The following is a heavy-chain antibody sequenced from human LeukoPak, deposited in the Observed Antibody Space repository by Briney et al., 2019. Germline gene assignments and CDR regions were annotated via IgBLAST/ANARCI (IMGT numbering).Heavy chain of an antibody. CDR3: ARSPVQLERLDY. CDR1: GGTFSSYA. CDR2: IIPIFGTA. V-gene: IGHV1-69*13. J-gene: IGHJ4*02. D-gene: IGHD1-1*01. Sequence: SVKVSCKASGGTFSSYAISWVRQAPGQGLEWMGGIIPIFGTANYAQKFQGRVTITADESTSTAYMELSSLRSEDTAVYYCARSPVQLERLDYWGQGTLVTVSS.